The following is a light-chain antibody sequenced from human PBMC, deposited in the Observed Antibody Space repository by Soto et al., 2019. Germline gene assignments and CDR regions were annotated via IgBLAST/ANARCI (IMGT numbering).Light chain of an antibody. Sequence: EIVLTQSPGTLSLSPGERATLSCRASQSVSSSFLAWYQKKPGQAPRLLIYGASSRATGIPDRFSGSGSGTDFTLTISGLEPEDFAVYYCQKYGSSPWTFGKGTKVEIK. J-gene: IGKJ1*01. CDR1: QSVSSSF. V-gene: IGKV3-20*01. CDR2: GAS. CDR3: QKYGSSPWT.